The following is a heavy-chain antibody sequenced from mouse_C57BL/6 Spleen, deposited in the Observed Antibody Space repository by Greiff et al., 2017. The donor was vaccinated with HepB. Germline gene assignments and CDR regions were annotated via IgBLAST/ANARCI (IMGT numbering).Heavy chain of an antibody. V-gene: IGHV1-81*01. Sequence: QVQLQQSGAELARPGASVKLSCKASGYTFTSYGISWVKQRTGQGLEWIGEIYPRSGNTYYNEKFKGKATLTADKSSSTAYMELRSLTSEDSAVYFCASLNWDGGDYWGQGTTLTVSS. CDR2: IYPRSGNT. D-gene: IGHD4-1*01. CDR3: ASLNWDGGDY. J-gene: IGHJ2*01. CDR1: GYTFTSYG.